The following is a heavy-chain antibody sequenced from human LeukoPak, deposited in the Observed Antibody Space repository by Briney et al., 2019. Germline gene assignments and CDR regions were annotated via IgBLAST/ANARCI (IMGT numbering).Heavy chain of an antibody. Sequence: SETLSLTCAVSGDSISNRNCWTWVRQPPGKGLEWIGEIYHNGATNYKPSLKSRVTMSLDKSKNQFSLKLNSVTATDTAVYYCARDCSGGSCYGAFDIWGQGTMVTVSS. CDR2: IYHNGAT. J-gene: IGHJ3*02. V-gene: IGHV4-4*02. D-gene: IGHD2-15*01. CDR1: GDSISNRNC. CDR3: ARDCSGGSCYGAFDI.